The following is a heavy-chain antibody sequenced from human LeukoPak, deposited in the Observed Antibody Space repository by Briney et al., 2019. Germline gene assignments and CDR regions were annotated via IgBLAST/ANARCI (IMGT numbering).Heavy chain of an antibody. Sequence: PGGSLRLSCVASGFTFSTDWMSWVRQAPGKGLEWVANIEHDGREKYYVESVKGRFTISRDNAKNSLYLQMNSLRAEDTAVYYCARFRALDYWGQGSLVTVSS. J-gene: IGHJ4*02. D-gene: IGHD3-10*01. CDR2: IEHDGREK. V-gene: IGHV3-7*01. CDR3: ARFRALDY. CDR1: GFTFSTDW.